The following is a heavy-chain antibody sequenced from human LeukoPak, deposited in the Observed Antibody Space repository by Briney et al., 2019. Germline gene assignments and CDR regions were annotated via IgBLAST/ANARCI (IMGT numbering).Heavy chain of an antibody. Sequence: SETLSLTCTVSVGSISTYYWSWIRQPPGKGLEWIGYIYYSGSTNYNPSLKSRVTISVDTSKNQFSLNLSSVTAADTAVYYCAKSERYNSGWYFYFDYWGQGTLVTVSS. J-gene: IGHJ4*02. CDR1: VGSISTYY. V-gene: IGHV4-59*01. D-gene: IGHD6-19*01. CDR2: IYYSGST. CDR3: AKSERYNSGWYFYFDY.